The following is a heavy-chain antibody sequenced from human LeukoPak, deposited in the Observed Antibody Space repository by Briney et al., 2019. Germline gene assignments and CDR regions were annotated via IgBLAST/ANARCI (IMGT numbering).Heavy chain of an antibody. CDR2: IYYSGST. D-gene: IGHD6-19*01. Sequence: SETLSLTCTVSGGSISSSSYYWGWIRQPPGKGLEWIGSIYYSGSTYYNPSLKSRVTIYVDSSKNQFCLKLSSVTAADTAVYYCARQGSGWSRRYFDYWGQGTLVTVSS. CDR3: ARQGSGWSRRYFDY. J-gene: IGHJ4*02. V-gene: IGHV4-39*01. CDR1: GGSISSSSYY.